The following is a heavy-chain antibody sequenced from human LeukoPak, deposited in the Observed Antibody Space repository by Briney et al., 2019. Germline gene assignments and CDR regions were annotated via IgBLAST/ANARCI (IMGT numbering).Heavy chain of an antibody. CDR2: ISGSAGST. V-gene: IGHV3-23*01. J-gene: IGHJ4*02. CDR1: GFTFSGYA. D-gene: IGHD3-22*01. CDR3: AKLRDFYDSTGYSRFPY. Sequence: PGGSLRLSCAASGFTFSGYAMGWVRQAPGKGLEWVSAISGSAGSTYYADSVKGRFTIPRDNSKNSLYLQMNSLRAEDTAVYYCAKLRDFYDSTGYSRFPYWGQGTLVTVSS.